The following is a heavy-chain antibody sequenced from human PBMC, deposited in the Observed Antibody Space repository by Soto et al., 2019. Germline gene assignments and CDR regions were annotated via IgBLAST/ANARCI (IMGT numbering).Heavy chain of an antibody. J-gene: IGHJ4*02. CDR2: IYYSGST. D-gene: IGHD6-13*01. V-gene: IGHV4-59*01. CDR3: ARSTSWYSSSWAYYFDY. CDR1: GGSISSYY. Sequence: SETLSLTCTVSGGSISSYYWSWIRQPPGKGLEWIGYIYYSGSTNYNPSLKSRVTISVDTSKNQFSLKLSSVTAADTAVYYCARSTSWYSSSWAYYFDYWGQATLVTVSS.